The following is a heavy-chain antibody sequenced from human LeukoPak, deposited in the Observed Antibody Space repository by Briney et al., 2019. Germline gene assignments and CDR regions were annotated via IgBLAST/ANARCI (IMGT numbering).Heavy chain of an antibody. CDR2: INHSGST. CDR1: GGSFSGYY. J-gene: IGHJ5*02. V-gene: IGHV4-34*01. Sequence: SETLSLTCAVYGGSFSGYYWSWIRQPPGKGLEWIGEINHSGSTNYNPSLKSRVTISVDTSKNQFSLKLSSVTAADTAVYYCARALGYCSGGSRYAHPWGQGTLVTVSS. D-gene: IGHD2-15*01. CDR3: ARALGYCSGGSRYAHP.